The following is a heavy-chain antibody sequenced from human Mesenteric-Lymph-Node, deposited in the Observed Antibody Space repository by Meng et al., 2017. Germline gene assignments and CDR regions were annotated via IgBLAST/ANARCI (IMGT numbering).Heavy chain of an antibody. V-gene: IGHV3-11*04. D-gene: IGHD2-2*01. J-gene: IGHJ6*02. CDR3: ARLGYCSSTSCYWWGYYYYGMDV. CDR1: GFTLSNYD. Sequence: GESLKISCAASGFTLSNYDMSWIRQAPGKGLEWVSYISSSGSTIYYADSVKGRFTISRDNAKNSLYLQMNSLRAEDTAVYYCARLGYCSSTSCYWWGYYYYGMDVWGQGTTVTVSS. CDR2: ISSSGSTI.